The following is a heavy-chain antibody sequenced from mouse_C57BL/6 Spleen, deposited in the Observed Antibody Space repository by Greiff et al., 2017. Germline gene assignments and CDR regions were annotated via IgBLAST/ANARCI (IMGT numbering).Heavy chain of an antibody. CDR3: ARSTGTRYFDY. V-gene: IGHV1-64*01. CDR1: GYTFTSYW. Sequence: VQLQQPGAELVKPGASVKLSCKASGYTFTSYWMHWVKQRPGQGLEWIGMIHPNSGSTNYNEKFKSKATLTVDKSSSTAYMQLSSLTSEDSAVYYCARSTGTRYFDYWGQGTTLTVSS. D-gene: IGHD4-1*02. J-gene: IGHJ2*01. CDR2: IHPNSGST.